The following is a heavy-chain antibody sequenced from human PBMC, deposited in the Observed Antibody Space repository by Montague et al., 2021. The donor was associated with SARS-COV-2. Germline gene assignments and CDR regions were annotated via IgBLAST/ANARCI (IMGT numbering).Heavy chain of an antibody. CDR2: IYNGGSI. CDR3: AQTSWVAYYYPMDV. V-gene: IGHV4-59*01. CDR1: GGSISNYF. D-gene: IGHD2-2*01. Sequence: SETLSLTCSVSGGSISNYFWSWIRQTPGKGLEWIGYIYNGGSIDYNPSLKSRVTISVDTSKNQFSVKLSSVTAADTAVYYCAQTSWVAYYYPMDVWGQGITVTVSS. J-gene: IGHJ6*02.